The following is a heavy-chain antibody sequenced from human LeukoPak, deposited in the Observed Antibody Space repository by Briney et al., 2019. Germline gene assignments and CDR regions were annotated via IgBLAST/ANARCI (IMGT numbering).Heavy chain of an antibody. V-gene: IGHV3-30*18. J-gene: IGHJ1*01. D-gene: IGHD3-10*01. CDR2: ISHDETTQ. CDR1: GFTFSDYY. Sequence: GGSLRLSCAASGFTFSDYYMSWIRQAPGKGLEWVALISHDETTQHYADSVKGRFTISRDNSKNTLYLQMNNLRVDDTAVYYCAKDRIIISFGDVSKHWGQGTLVTVSS. CDR3: AKDRIIISFGDVSKH.